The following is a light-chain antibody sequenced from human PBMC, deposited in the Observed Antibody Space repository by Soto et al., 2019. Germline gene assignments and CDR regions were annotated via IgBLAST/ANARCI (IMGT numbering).Light chain of an antibody. CDR1: QGIRND. J-gene: IGKJ4*01. CDR2: DAS. Sequence: DVQMTQSPSSLSASVGDRVTITCRASQGIRNDLGWYQQKPGKVPKLLIFDASNLETGVPSRFSGSGSGTDFTFTISSLQPEDIATYYCQQYDNLPLTFGGGTKVEIK. CDR3: QQYDNLPLT. V-gene: IGKV1-33*01.